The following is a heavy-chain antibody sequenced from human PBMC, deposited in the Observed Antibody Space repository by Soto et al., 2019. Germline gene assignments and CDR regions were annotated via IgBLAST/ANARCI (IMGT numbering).Heavy chain of an antibody. V-gene: IGHV4-34*01. CDR1: GGSFIGYY. D-gene: IGHD3-3*01. J-gene: IGHJ4*02. CDR3: ARLEGTGYYFGY. CDR2: INHSGST. Sequence: SETLSLTCAVYGGSFIGYYWSWIRQPPGKGLEWIGEINHSGSTNYNPSLKSRVTISVDTSKNQFSLKLSSVTAADTAVYYCARLEGTGYYFGYWGQGTLVTVSS.